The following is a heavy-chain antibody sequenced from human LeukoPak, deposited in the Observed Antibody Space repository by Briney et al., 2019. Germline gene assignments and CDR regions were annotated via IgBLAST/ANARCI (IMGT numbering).Heavy chain of an antibody. CDR2: ISSSSSYI. J-gene: IGHJ3*02. V-gene: IGHV3-21*01. CDR3: ARGLRSSTTWGAIDI. D-gene: IGHD2-2*01. CDR1: GFTFSSYS. Sequence: PGGSLRLSCAASGFTFSSYSMNWVRQAPGKGLEWVSSISSSSSYIYYADSVKGRFTISRDNAKNSLYLQMNSLRAEDTAVYYCARGLRSSTTWGAIDIWGQGTMVTVSS.